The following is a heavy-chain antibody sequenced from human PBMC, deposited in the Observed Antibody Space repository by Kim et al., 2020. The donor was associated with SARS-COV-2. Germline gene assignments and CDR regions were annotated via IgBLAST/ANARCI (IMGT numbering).Heavy chain of an antibody. CDR1: GFTFSSYA. CDR2: ISYDGSNK. Sequence: GGSLRLSCAASGFTFSSYAMHWVRQAPGKGLEWVVVISYDGSNKYYADSVKGRFTISRDNSKNTLYLQMNSLRAEDTAVYYCARASVGGSGWLDYWGQGTLVTVSS. D-gene: IGHD6-19*01. V-gene: IGHV3-30*04. J-gene: IGHJ4*02. CDR3: ARASVGGSGWLDY.